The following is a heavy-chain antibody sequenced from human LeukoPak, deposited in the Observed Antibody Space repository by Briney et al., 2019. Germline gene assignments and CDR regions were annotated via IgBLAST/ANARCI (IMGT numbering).Heavy chain of an antibody. V-gene: IGHV3-23*01. CDR2: ISGSGGSA. CDR1: GFTFMMYG. Sequence: GGSLTLSCAASGFTFMMYGMTWVRQAPGKGLEWVSGISGSGGSANYADSVKGRFTISRDNSKNTVYQQMSSLRAEDTALYYCARRSCSTTTCYSWPAQYYYMDVWGKGTSVTVSS. D-gene: IGHD2-2*01. J-gene: IGHJ6*03. CDR3: ARRSCSTTTCYSWPAQYYYMDV.